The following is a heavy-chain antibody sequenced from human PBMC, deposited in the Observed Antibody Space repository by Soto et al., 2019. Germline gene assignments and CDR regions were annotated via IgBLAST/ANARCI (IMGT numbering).Heavy chain of an antibody. Sequence: GGSLRLSCAASGFTFSSYGMHWVRQAPGKGLEWVAVISYDGSNKYYADSVKGRFTISRDNSKNTLYLQMNSLRAEDTAVYYCAKDLGYEYYYYGMDVWGQGNTVTVSS. J-gene: IGHJ6*02. D-gene: IGHD5-12*01. CDR2: ISYDGSNK. CDR1: GFTFSSYG. V-gene: IGHV3-30*18. CDR3: AKDLGYEYYYYGMDV.